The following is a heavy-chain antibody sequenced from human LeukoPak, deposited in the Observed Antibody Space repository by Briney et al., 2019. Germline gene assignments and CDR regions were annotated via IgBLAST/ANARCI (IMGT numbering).Heavy chain of an antibody. D-gene: IGHD4-17*01. CDR3: ARADGDYEGSPSDI. CDR1: GGTFSSYA. Sequence: ASVRVSCKASGGTFSSYAISWVRQAPGQGLEWMGGIIPIFGTANYAQKLQGRVTMTTDTSTSTAYMELRSLRSDDTAVYYCARADGDYEGSPSDIWGQGTMVTVSS. CDR2: IIPIFGTA. J-gene: IGHJ3*02. V-gene: IGHV1-69*05.